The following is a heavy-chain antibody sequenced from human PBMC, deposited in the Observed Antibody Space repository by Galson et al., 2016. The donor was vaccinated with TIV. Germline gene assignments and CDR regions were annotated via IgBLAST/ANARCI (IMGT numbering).Heavy chain of an antibody. D-gene: IGHD6-19*01. V-gene: IGHV3-23*01. CDR1: GFTFNSYA. Sequence: SLRLSCAASGFTFNSYAMSWVRQAPGRGLEWVSSIRGSGDGTNYADSVKGRLTISRDNSKNTLYLQMKGLRAEDTAVYYCAKDFGWRNFDYWGQGTLVTVSS. CDR2: IRGSGDGT. J-gene: IGHJ4*02. CDR3: AKDFGWRNFDY.